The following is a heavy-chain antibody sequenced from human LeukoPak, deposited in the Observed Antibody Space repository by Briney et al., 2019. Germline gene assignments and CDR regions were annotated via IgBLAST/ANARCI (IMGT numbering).Heavy chain of an antibody. CDR2: ISGSGGST. CDR3: AKGYSSGWSFFDY. D-gene: IGHD6-19*01. J-gene: IGHJ4*02. Sequence: PGGSLRLSCAASGFTFSSSAMSWVRQAPGKGLEWVSAISGSGGSTYYADSVKGRFTISRDNSKNTLYLQMNSLRAEDTAVYYCAKGYSSGWSFFDYWGQGTLVTVSS. V-gene: IGHV3-23*01. CDR1: GFTFSSSA.